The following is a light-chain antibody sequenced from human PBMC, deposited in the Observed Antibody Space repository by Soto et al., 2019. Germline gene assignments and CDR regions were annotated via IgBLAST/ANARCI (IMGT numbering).Light chain of an antibody. CDR2: GAS. V-gene: IGKV3-20*01. CDR3: QQYGNSPPRYT. J-gene: IGKJ2*01. CDR1: QSANSNY. Sequence: EIVLTQSPGTLSLSPGERATLSCRASQSANSNYLAWYQQKPGQAPRLLIYGASTRATGIPDRFSASGSGPDFAFTFSKLEPEDFAVYQCQQYGNSPPRYTFGQGTKLEIK.